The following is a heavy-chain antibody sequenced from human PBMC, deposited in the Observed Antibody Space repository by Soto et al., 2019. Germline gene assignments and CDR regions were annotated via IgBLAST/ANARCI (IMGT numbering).Heavy chain of an antibody. CDR3: ARGDSTDCSNGVCSFFYDHDMDV. J-gene: IGHJ6*02. Sequence: ASVKVSCKASGYSFTDYHIHWVRQAPGQGLEWLGRINPKSGGTSTAQKFQGWVTMTTDTSISTASMELTRLTSDDTAIYYCARGDSTDCSNGVCSFFYDHDMDVWGQGTAVTVSS. V-gene: IGHV1-2*04. D-gene: IGHD2-8*01. CDR1: GYSFTDYH. CDR2: INPKSGGT.